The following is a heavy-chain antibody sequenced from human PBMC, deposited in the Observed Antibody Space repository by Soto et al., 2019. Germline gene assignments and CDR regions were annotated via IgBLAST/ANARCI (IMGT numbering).Heavy chain of an antibody. CDR2: ISWNSGNI. Sequence: EVQLVESGGGLVQPGRSLRLSCVASGFTFDDYAMHWVRQAPGEGLEWVSGISWNSGNIGYADSVKGRFTISRDNAKNSLYLQMKSLRAEATALYYCAKEIGYSGKLFGGWFDPWGQGTLVTVSS. CDR3: AKEIGYSGKLFGGWFDP. V-gene: IGHV3-9*01. J-gene: IGHJ5*02. D-gene: IGHD1-26*01. CDR1: GFTFDDYA.